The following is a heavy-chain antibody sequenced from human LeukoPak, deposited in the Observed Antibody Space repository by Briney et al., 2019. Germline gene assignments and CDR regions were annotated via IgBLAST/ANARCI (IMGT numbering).Heavy chain of an antibody. CDR3: TKGRASIGSAPPVEWDV. D-gene: IGHD1-26*01. V-gene: IGHV3-9*01. CDR1: GFNFYDSV. CDR2: ITGGRSVV. J-gene: IGHJ6*04. Sequence: PGGALRLSCAASGFNFYDSVMRWVRQAPGEGLEWGSGITGGRSVVGYGHAVTGRVPSSRDNSKNSLYLQMNSLSPNDTALYHCTKGRASIGSAPPVEWDVWGKGTTVTGSS.